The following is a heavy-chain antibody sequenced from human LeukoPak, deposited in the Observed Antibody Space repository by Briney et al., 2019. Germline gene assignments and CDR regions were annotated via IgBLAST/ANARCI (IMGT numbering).Heavy chain of an antibody. Sequence: KVXCXASXYTFTXYYMHWVRQAPGQGLEWMGIINPSGGSTSYAQKFQGRVTMTRDTSTSTVYMELSSLRSEDTAVYYCAREVRPFSFDYWGQGTLVTVSS. CDR3: AREVRPFSFDY. V-gene: IGHV1-46*01. D-gene: IGHD1-1*01. CDR1: XYTFTXYY. CDR2: INPSGGST. J-gene: IGHJ4*02.